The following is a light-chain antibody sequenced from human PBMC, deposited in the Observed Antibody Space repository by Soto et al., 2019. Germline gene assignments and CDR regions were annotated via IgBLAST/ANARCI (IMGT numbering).Light chain of an antibody. CDR1: SSDVGSYNL. CDR3: CSYAGSSTFYV. V-gene: IGLV2-23*02. CDR2: EVS. J-gene: IGLJ1*01. Sequence: SVLTQAASGSMSPGQSITISCTGTSSDVGSYNLVSWYQQHPGKAPKLMIYEVSKRPSGVSNRFSGSKSGNTASLTISGLQAEDEADYYCCSYAGSSTFYVFGTGTKVTVL.